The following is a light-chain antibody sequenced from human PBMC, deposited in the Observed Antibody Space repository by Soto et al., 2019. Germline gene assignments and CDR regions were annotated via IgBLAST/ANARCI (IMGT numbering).Light chain of an antibody. CDR2: GAS. CDR3: QNFGDSPFT. Sequence: PGERATLSCRASETISSHYIAWYQQKPGQAPRLLIFGASTRATGIPDRLSGSWSGTDFTLTISRLEPEDFAVYYCQNFGDSPFTFGPGTKVDIK. J-gene: IGKJ3*01. V-gene: IGKV3-20*01. CDR1: ETISSHY.